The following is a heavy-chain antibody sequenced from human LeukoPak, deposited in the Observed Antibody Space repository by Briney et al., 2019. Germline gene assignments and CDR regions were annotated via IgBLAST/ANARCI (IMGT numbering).Heavy chain of an antibody. CDR3: ALLCFGELPWFDP. CDR1: GFTFSSYA. V-gene: IGHV3-33*01. Sequence: GGSLRLSCAASGFTFSSYAMHWVRQAPGKGLEWVAVIWYDGSNKYYADSVKGRFTISRDNSKNTLYLQMNSLRADDTAVYYCALLCFGELPWFDPWGQGTLVTVSS. D-gene: IGHD3-10*01. J-gene: IGHJ5*02. CDR2: IWYDGSNK.